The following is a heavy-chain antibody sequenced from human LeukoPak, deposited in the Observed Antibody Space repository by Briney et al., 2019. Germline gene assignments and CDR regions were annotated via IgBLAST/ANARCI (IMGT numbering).Heavy chain of an antibody. V-gene: IGHV3-49*04. CDR1: GFTFGDYA. J-gene: IGHJ4*02. CDR3: TREGRGSDAFDY. CDR2: IRSEAYGGTT. Sequence: GRSLRLSCTTSGFTFGDYAMSWVRQAPGKGLEWVGFIRSEAYGGTTEYAASVKGRFTISRDDSRRIVYLQMNSLKTEDTAVYYCTREGRGSDAFDYWGQGTLVTVSS. D-gene: IGHD3-16*01.